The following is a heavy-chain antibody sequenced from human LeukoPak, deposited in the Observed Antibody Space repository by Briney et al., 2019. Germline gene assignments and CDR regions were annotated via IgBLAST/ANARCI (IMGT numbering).Heavy chain of an antibody. CDR3: AKSGSHLSSSSWYLPDGMDV. CDR2: ISWNSGSI. V-gene: IGHV3-9*01. CDR1: GFTFDDYA. Sequence: GRSLRLSCAASGFTFDDYAMHWVRQAPGKGLEWVSGISWNSGSIGYADSVKGRFTISRDNAKNSLYLQMNSLRAEDTALYYCAKSGSHLSSSSWYLPDGMDVWGQGTTVTVSS. D-gene: IGHD6-13*01. J-gene: IGHJ6*02.